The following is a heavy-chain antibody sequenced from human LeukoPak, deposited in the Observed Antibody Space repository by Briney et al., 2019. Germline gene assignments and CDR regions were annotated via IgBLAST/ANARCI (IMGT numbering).Heavy chain of an antibody. V-gene: IGHV3-30-3*01. CDR3: ARGPGAIDY. Sequence: GGSLRLSCAASGFTFSSYAMHWVRQAPGKGLEWVAVISYDGSNKYYADSVKGRFTISRDNSKNTLYLQMNSLRAEDTAVYYCARGPGAIDYWGQGTLVTVPS. CDR1: GFTFSSYA. CDR2: ISYDGSNK. J-gene: IGHJ4*02. D-gene: IGHD1-26*01.